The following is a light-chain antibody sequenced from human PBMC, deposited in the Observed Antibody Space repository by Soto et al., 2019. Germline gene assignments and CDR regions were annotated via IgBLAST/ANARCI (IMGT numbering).Light chain of an antibody. Sequence: DVAVTQSPLSLPVILGQAASISCRSSQSLVSSSDGNTYLSWLHQRPGQYPRRLISKVSSRDSGVPDRFSGSGSGTDFTLKINRVEAEDVGVYYCMQTTHCPYTFGQGTKLEIK. CDR2: KVS. V-gene: IGKV2-30*01. J-gene: IGKJ2*01. CDR3: MQTTHCPYT. CDR1: QSLVSSSDGNTY.